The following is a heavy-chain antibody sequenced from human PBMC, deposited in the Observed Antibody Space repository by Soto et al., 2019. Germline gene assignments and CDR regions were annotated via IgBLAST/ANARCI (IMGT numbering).Heavy chain of an antibody. CDR3: ARELHDSSGAFDH. CDR1: GFTFSSYG. CDR2: VWYDGSNK. J-gene: IGHJ4*02. Sequence: QVQLVESGGGVVQPGKSLRLSCAASGFTFSSYGMHWVRQAPGKGLEWVAVVWYDGSNKYYADSVKGRFTISRDNSKNTLHLQMNGLRAEDTAVYYCARELHDSSGAFDHWGQGTLVTVSS. V-gene: IGHV3-33*01. D-gene: IGHD3-22*01.